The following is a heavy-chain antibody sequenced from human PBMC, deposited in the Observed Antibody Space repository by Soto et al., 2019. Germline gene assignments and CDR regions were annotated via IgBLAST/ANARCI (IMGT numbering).Heavy chain of an antibody. D-gene: IGHD3-22*01. Sequence: GGSLRLSCAASGFTFKDYHMTWIRQAPGKGLEWISYISSSGDSIYYADSVKGRFTISRDSAKNSLLLQMNTLRVEDTAVYYCARDQLYYNDISGRPLNAFDVWGQGTMVTVSS. CDR2: ISSSGDSI. V-gene: IGHV3-11*01. J-gene: IGHJ3*01. CDR3: ARDQLYYNDISGRPLNAFDV. CDR1: GFTFKDYH.